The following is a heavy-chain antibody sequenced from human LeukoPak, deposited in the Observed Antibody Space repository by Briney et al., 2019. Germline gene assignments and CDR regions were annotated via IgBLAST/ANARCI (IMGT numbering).Heavy chain of an antibody. CDR3: ARDLRAAAGTWLDY. D-gene: IGHD6-13*01. J-gene: IGHJ4*02. V-gene: IGHV3-23*01. CDR2: ISGGGGNT. Sequence: TGGSLRLSCAASGFTFSSYAMSWVRQAPGKGLEWVSAISGGGGNTYYADSVKGRFTISRDNSKNTLYLQMNSLRVEDTAVYFCARDLRAAAGTWLDYWGQGTLVTVSS. CDR1: GFTFSSYA.